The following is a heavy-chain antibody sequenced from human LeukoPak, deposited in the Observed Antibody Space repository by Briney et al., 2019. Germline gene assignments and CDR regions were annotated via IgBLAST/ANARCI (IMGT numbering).Heavy chain of an antibody. J-gene: IGHJ4*02. D-gene: IGHD6-13*01. V-gene: IGHV4-59*12. CDR2: IYYSGSP. CDR3: ARAGGIAAANFDY. Sequence: SDTLSLTCTVSSGPISSYHWRCLRQPPGKGLEGIGYIYYSGSPNYHTFLESRVTIPVETSKNQFLSTLNPLTAADTGVYYCARAGGIAAANFDYWGQGTLVTVSS. CDR1: SGPISSYH.